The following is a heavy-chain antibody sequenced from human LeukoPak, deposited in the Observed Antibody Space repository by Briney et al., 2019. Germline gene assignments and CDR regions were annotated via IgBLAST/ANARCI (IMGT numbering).Heavy chain of an antibody. CDR1: GFTFSSYS. CDR2: ISSSSSYI. Sequence: GGSLRLSCAASGFTFSSYSMNCVRQAPGKGLEWVSSISSSSSYIYYADSVKGRFTISRDNAKNSLYLQMNSLRAEDTAVYYCARVRVVFNFDYWGQGTLLTVSS. V-gene: IGHV3-21*01. J-gene: IGHJ4*02. D-gene: IGHD3-3*01. CDR3: ARVRVVFNFDY.